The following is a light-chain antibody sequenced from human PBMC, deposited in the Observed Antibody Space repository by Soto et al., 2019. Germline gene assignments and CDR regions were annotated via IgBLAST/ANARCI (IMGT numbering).Light chain of an antibody. V-gene: IGKV3-15*01. Sequence: EVVITQSPSALSLSPWERATLSCRASQSVSSHLAWYQQKPGQAPRLLVSGLSTRTTGIPARFTGSGSGTEFTLTISSLQSEDFAVYYCQQYNNWSTFGQGTKVDI. CDR3: QQYNNWST. J-gene: IGKJ1*01. CDR1: QSVSSH. CDR2: GLS.